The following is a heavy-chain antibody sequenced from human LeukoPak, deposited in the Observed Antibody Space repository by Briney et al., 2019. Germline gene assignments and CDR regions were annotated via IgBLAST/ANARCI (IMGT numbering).Heavy chain of an antibody. CDR1: GFAFSDYA. Sequence: PGRSLRLSCTASGFAFSDYAMSWVRQAPGKGLQWVSSISSSGKYAYYEDSVKGRFTLSRDDAKNELFLRMNSLRPEDTAVYYCARDRYGSSVGGMDVWGQGTTVTVSS. V-gene: IGHV3-21*06. CDR3: ARDRYGSSVGGMDV. J-gene: IGHJ6*02. CDR2: ISSSGKYA. D-gene: IGHD6-6*01.